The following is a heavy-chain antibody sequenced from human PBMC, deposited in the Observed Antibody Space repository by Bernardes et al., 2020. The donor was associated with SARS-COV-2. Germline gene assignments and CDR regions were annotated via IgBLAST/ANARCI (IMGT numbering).Heavy chain of an antibody. CDR2: IYVNSNT. D-gene: IGHD3-16*01. Sequence: GGSLRLSCAASELRVECNYMSWVRETPGKGLEWVAVIYVNSNTQYADSVKDRFTISRDNSKNTLYLQMSSLRAEDTAVYYCTRGGPRSVMDYWGQGTLVTVSS. V-gene: IGHV3-53*01. J-gene: IGHJ4*02. CDR3: TRGGPRSVMDY. CDR1: ELRVECNY.